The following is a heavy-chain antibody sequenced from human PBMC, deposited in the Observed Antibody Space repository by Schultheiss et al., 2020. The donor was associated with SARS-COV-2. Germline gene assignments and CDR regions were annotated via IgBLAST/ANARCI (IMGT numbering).Heavy chain of an antibody. V-gene: IGHV6-1*01. Sequence: SQTLSLTCAISGDSVTSNSAAWNWIRQSPSRGLEWLGRTYHRSKWHNDYAESVKSRITINPDTFKNQFSLHLDSVTPEDTAVYYCASRHSDTDAFHIWGQGTMVTVSS. D-gene: IGHD3-10*01. CDR1: GDSVTSNSAA. CDR3: ASRHSDTDAFHI. J-gene: IGHJ3*02. CDR2: TYHRSKWHN.